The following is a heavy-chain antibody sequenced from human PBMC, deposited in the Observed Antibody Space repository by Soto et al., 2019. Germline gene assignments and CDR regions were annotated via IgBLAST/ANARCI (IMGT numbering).Heavy chain of an antibody. V-gene: IGHV4-31*03. D-gene: IGHD3-22*01. Sequence: SETLSLTCTVSGGSVSSGGYYWSWIRQHPGKGLEWIGYIYYGGSTYYNPSLKSRATISGDTSKNQFSLKLSSVTAADTAVYYCARGGYYYENSGQNAYDYWGQGILVTVSS. CDR1: GGSVSSGGYY. CDR2: IYYGGST. CDR3: ARGGYYYENSGQNAYDY. J-gene: IGHJ4*01.